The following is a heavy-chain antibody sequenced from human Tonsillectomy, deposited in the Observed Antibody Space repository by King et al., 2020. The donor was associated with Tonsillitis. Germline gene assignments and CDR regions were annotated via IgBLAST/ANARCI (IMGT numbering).Heavy chain of an antibody. CDR3: PRDRAGANYYFDL. CDR1: GFTFSSYD. V-gene: IGHV3-13*01. D-gene: IGHD4/OR15-4a*01. CDR2: IGTADDT. Sequence: VQLVESGGGLIQPGGSLRLSCAASGFTFSSYDMHWVRQATGKGLEWVSAIGTADDTYYEDSVKGRFTISRENAKNSLYLQMNSLRAGDTAVYFCPRDRAGANYYFDLWGRGTLVTVSS. J-gene: IGHJ2*01.